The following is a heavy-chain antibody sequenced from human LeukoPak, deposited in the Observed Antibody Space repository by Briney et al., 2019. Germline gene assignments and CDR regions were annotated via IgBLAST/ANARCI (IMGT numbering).Heavy chain of an antibody. V-gene: IGHV3-30*02. Sequence: PGGSLRLSCAASGFTFSSYGMHWVRQVPGKGLEWVAFIRYDGSNKYYADSVKGRFTIPRDNSKNTLYLQMNSLRAEDTAVYYCAGRYDSSGYPLHWGQGTPVTVSS. J-gene: IGHJ4*02. D-gene: IGHD3-22*01. CDR1: GFTFSSYG. CDR2: IRYDGSNK. CDR3: AGRYDSSGYPLH.